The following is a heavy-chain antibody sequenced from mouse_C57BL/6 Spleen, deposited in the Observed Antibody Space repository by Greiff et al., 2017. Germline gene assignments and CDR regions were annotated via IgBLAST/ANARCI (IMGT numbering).Heavy chain of an antibody. CDR1: GYTFTSYT. J-gene: IGHJ2*01. CDR3: AGSPVDSSFDD. V-gene: IGHV1-4*01. CDR2: INPSSGYT. D-gene: IGHD3-2*01. Sequence: VQLQQSGAELARPGASVKMSCKASGYTFTSYTMHWVKQRPGQGLEWIGYINPSSGYTKYNQKFKDQATLTADKSSSTAYIQLSSLTSEDSAVYYCAGSPVDSSFDDWGQGTTLTVSS.